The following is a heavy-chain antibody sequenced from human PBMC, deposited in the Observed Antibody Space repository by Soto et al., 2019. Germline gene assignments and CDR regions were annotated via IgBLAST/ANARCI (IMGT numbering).Heavy chain of an antibody. CDR3: ARAIRGRVYGDRHYYMDV. J-gene: IGHJ6*03. D-gene: IGHD4-17*01. CDR1: GGSFSGYY. V-gene: IGHV4-34*01. Sequence: SETLSLTCAVYGGSFSGYYWSWIRQPPGKGLEWIGEINHSGSTNYNPSLKSRVTISVDTSKNQFSLKLSSVTAADTAVYYCARAIRGRVYGDRHYYMDVWGKGTTVTVSS. CDR2: INHSGST.